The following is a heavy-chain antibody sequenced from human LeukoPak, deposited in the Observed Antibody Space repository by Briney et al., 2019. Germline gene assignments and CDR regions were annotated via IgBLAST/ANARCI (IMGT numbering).Heavy chain of an antibody. D-gene: IGHD3-22*01. CDR2: ISGSGGST. V-gene: IGHV3-23*01. CDR1: GFTFSSYA. Sequence: GGSLRLSCAASGFTFSSYAMSWVRQAPGEGLEWVSAISGSGGSTYYADSVKGRFTISRDNSKNTLYLQMNSLRAEDTAVYYCAKDVIYYYDSSGYPDYWGQGTLVTVSS. CDR3: AKDVIYYYDSSGYPDY. J-gene: IGHJ4*02.